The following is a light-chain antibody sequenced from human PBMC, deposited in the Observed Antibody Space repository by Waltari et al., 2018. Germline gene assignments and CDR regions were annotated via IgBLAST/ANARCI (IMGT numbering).Light chain of an antibody. J-gene: IGKJ4*01. V-gene: IGKV3-15*01. Sequence: VVTQSPATLSVSPGKTVTLSCGASQRVNTNLAGYQQKPGQPPRLLIFAASTRAPGIPSRFGGSGSGTEFTLTITSLQFEDVGVYFCQQYHKWPPGGFGGGTKVEIE. CDR1: QRVNTN. CDR3: QQYHKWPPGG. CDR2: AAS.